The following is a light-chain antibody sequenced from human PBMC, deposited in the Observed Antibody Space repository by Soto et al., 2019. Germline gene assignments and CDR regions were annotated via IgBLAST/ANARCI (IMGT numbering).Light chain of an antibody. V-gene: IGLV1-40*01. CDR1: SSNIGAGYD. Sequence: QSVLTQPPSVSGAPGQRVAISCTGSSSNIGAGYDVHWYQQLPGTAPRLVISGNSNRPSGVPDRFSGSTSGTSASLAISGLQAEDEGDYFCQSYDSILSARYVFGTGTKVTVL. CDR3: QSYDSILSARYV. J-gene: IGLJ1*01. CDR2: GNS.